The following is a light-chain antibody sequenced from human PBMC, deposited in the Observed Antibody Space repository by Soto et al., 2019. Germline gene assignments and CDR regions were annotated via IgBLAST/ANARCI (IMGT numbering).Light chain of an antibody. V-gene: IGKV3-15*01. CDR2: DAS. Sequence: EIVMTQSPATLSVSPGDRATLSCRASQSVSSSLAWYQQIPGQAPRLLIYDASTRATGIPARFGGSGSGTEFTLTIRSLQSEDFAVYYCQQYNNWPPLTFGGGTQVELK. CDR3: QQYNNWPPLT. J-gene: IGKJ4*01. CDR1: QSVSSS.